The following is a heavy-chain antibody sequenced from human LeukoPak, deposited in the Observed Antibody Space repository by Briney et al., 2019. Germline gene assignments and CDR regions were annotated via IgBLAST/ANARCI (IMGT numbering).Heavy chain of an antibody. D-gene: IGHD2-2*02. CDR3: AREVGYCSRTSCYNRAFDI. Sequence: SETLSLTCTVSGGSISSGDYYWSWIRQPPGRGLEWIGYIYYSGSTYYNPSLKSRVTISIETSKNQFSLRLSSVTAADTAVYYCAREVGYCSRTSCYNRAFDIWGQGTMVTVSS. CDR1: GGSISSGDYY. V-gene: IGHV4-30-4*08. J-gene: IGHJ3*02. CDR2: IYYSGST.